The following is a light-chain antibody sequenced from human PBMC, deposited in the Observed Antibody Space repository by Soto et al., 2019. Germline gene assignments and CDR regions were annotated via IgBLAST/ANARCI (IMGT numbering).Light chain of an antibody. V-gene: IGKV1-39*01. CDR1: QTIRKY. J-gene: IGKJ5*01. CDR3: QQSYITPPIT. CDR2: TAS. Sequence: IQMTQSPSSLWASVVDNVTITCRASQTIRKYLNWYQQKPPKAPTLLLYTASSLHSGVPPRFSGSGSETAFTLTINNLQPADFATYYCQQSYITPPITFGKGTRLDIK.